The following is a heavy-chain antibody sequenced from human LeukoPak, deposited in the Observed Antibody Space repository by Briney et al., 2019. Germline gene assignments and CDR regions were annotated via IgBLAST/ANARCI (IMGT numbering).Heavy chain of an antibody. V-gene: IGHV4-30-4*01. Sequence: PSETLSLTCTVSGGPISSGDYYWSWIRQPPGKGLEWIGYIYYSGITYYNPSLKSRVTISVDTSKNQFSLKLSSVTAADTAVYFCARDCSGGSCYLFGMDVWGQGTTVTVSS. D-gene: IGHD2-15*01. J-gene: IGHJ6*02. CDR1: GGPISSGDYY. CDR2: IYYSGIT. CDR3: ARDCSGGSCYLFGMDV.